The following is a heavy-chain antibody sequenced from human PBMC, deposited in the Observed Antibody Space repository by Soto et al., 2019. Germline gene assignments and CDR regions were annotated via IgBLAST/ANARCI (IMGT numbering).Heavy chain of an antibody. D-gene: IGHD3-22*01. CDR1: GFALSSYGMR. Sequence: SGPTLVNPTQALTLTCTFSGFALSSYGMRVNWIRQSPGKALEWLARIDWDDDKFYNTVLKTRLTISKDTSKNQAVLTMSNMDPADTATYYCARMMPDSSGLFDNWGQGTLVTVSS. CDR3: ARMMPDSSGLFDN. V-gene: IGHV2-70*04. CDR2: IDWDDDK. J-gene: IGHJ4*02.